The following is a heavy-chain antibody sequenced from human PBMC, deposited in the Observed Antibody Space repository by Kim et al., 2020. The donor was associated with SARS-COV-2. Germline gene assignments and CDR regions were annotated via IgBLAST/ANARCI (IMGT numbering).Heavy chain of an antibody. D-gene: IGHD3-10*01. CDR3: ARRDYDL. J-gene: IGHJ5*02. V-gene: IGHV5-10-1*01. Sequence: SDSYTNYGPSFQGHVTISADKSISAVYLQWSSLKASDTAIYYCARRDYDLWGQGTLVTVSS. CDR2: SDSYT.